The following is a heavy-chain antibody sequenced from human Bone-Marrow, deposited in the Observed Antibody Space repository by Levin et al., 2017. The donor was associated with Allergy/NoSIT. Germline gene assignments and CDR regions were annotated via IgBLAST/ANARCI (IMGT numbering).Heavy chain of an antibody. D-gene: IGHD1-26*01. CDR1: GYALTKLS. Sequence: ASVKVSCKVSGYALTKLSLHWMRQAPGKGLEWMGRFHPEEGETIYAQMFQGRVTMTEDTSTDTAYMELSGLTSEDTAVYYCATLCIDEQLLICEYFDSWGQGTLVSVSS. V-gene: IGHV1-24*01. J-gene: IGHJ4*02. CDR2: FHPEEGET. CDR3: ATLCIDEQLLICEYFDS.